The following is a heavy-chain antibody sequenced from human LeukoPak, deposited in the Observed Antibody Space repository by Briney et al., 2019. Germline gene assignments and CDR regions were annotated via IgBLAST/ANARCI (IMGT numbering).Heavy chain of an antibody. CDR3: AKAAAGSQHSYYYYYYLDV. Sequence: ASVKVSCKASGYTFTSYGITWVRQAPGQGLEWMGWISGYNGNTNYAQKFQGRVTMTTDRSTSTVYMELRSLRSDDTPVYYCAKAAAGSQHSYYYYYYLDVWGTGTTVTISS. V-gene: IGHV1-18*01. CDR1: GYTFTSYG. J-gene: IGHJ6*03. CDR2: ISGYNGNT. D-gene: IGHD6-13*01.